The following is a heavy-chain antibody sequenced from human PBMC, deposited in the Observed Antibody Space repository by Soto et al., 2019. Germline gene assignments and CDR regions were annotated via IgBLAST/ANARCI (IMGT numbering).Heavy chain of an antibody. J-gene: IGHJ3*02. CDR2: VGGSGST. Sequence: EVQLLESGGGLVQPGGSLRLSCAASGFTFSSYAMSWVRHAPGKGLEWVSTVGGSGSTYYADSVKGRFTISRDNSNNALGLQMNSLGAGYAAVYYCAKGMLVKAPGASAFDIWGQGTMVIVAS. CDR3: AKGMLVKAPGASAFDI. D-gene: IGHD6-13*01. V-gene: IGHV3-23*01. CDR1: GFTFSSYA.